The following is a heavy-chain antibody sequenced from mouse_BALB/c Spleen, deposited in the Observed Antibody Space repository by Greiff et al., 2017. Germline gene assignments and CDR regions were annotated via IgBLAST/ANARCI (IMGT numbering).Heavy chain of an antibody. J-gene: IGHJ2*01. CDR1: GYSITSDYA. CDR3: ALLWDYFDY. V-gene: IGHV3-2*02. CDR2: ISYSGST. D-gene: IGHD6-1*01. Sequence: VQLQQSGPGLVKPSQSLSLTCTVTGYSITSDYAWNWIRQFPGNKLEWMGYISYSGSTSYNPSLKSRISITRDTSKNQFFLQLNSVTTEDTATYYCALLWDYFDYWGQGTTLTVSS.